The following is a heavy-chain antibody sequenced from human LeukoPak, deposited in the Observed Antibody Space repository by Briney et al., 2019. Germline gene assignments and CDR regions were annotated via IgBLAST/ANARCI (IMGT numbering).Heavy chain of an antibody. CDR1: GGTFSSYA. CDR2: IIPTFGTA. J-gene: IGHJ6*03. Sequence: SVKVSCKASGGTFSSYAISWVRQAPGQGLEWMRGIIPTFGTANYAQKFQGRVTITTDESTSTAYMELSSLRSEDTAVYYCARGTAMDLYYYYMDVWGKGTTVTVSS. CDR3: ARGTAMDLYYYYMDV. V-gene: IGHV1-69*05. D-gene: IGHD5-18*01.